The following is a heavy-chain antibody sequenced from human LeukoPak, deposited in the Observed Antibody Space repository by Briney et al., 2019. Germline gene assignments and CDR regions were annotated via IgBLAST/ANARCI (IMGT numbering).Heavy chain of an antibody. D-gene: IGHD2-15*01. J-gene: IGHJ4*02. V-gene: IGHV1-69*05. CDR3: ARDSCSGGSCYPGV. CDR2: IIPIFGTA. CDR1: GYTFTGYY. Sequence: GASVKVSCKASGYTFTGYYMHWVRQAPGQGLEWMGRIIPIFGTANYAQRFQGRVTITTDESTSTAYMELSSLRSEDTAVYYCARDSCSGGSCYPGVWGQGTLVTVSS.